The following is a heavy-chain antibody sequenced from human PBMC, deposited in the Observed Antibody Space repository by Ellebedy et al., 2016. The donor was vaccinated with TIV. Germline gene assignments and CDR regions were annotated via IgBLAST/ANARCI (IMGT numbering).Heavy chain of an antibody. Sequence: AASVKVSCKASGYTFTGYYMHWVRQAPGQGLEWMGWINPNSGGTNYAQKFQGRVTMTRDTSISTAYMELRSLRSDDTAVYYCARIRAGSGYYFDYWGQGTLVTVSS. J-gene: IGHJ4*02. D-gene: IGHD5-12*01. CDR2: INPNSGGT. CDR1: GYTFTGYY. CDR3: ARIRAGSGYYFDY. V-gene: IGHV1-2*02.